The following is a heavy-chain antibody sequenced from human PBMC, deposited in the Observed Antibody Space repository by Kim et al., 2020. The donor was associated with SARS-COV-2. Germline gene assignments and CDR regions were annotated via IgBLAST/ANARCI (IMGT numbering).Heavy chain of an antibody. D-gene: IGHD3-22*01. Sequence: GGSLRLFCAASGFTFDDYAMHWVRQAPGKGLEWVSLISGDGGSTYYADSVKGRFTISRDNSKNSLYLQMNSLRTEDTALYYCAKINTAYYYDSSGYPPGAFDIWGQGTMVTVSS. CDR3: AKINTAYYYDSSGYPPGAFDI. CDR1: GFTFDDYA. V-gene: IGHV3-43*02. CDR2: ISGDGGST. J-gene: IGHJ3*02.